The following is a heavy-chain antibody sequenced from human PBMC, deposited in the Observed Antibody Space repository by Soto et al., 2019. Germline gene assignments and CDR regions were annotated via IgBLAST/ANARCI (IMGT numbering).Heavy chain of an antibody. Sequence: PSETLSLTCTVSGGSISSYYWSWIRQPPGKGLEWIGYIYYSGSTNYNPSLKSRVTISVDTSKNQFSLKLSSVTAADTAVYYCARVYYDSSLLFDYWGQGTLVTVSS. J-gene: IGHJ4*02. CDR1: GGSISSYY. CDR2: IYYSGST. D-gene: IGHD3-22*01. CDR3: ARVYYDSSLLFDY. V-gene: IGHV4-59*01.